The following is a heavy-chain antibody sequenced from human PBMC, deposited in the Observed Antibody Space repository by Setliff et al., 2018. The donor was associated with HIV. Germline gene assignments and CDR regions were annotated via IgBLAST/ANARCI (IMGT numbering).Heavy chain of an antibody. V-gene: IGHV3-7*03. D-gene: IGHD3-10*01. CDR3: ARDQAFGAFDI. Sequence: PGGSLRLSCAASGFTFSSHGMHWVRQAPGKGLEYVAGMNRDGGEKLYADSVKGRFSISRDNAKNSLYLQMSSLRTEDTAVYFCARDQAFGAFDIWGQGKMGTVSS. CDR1: GFTFSSHG. J-gene: IGHJ3*02. CDR2: MNRDGGEK.